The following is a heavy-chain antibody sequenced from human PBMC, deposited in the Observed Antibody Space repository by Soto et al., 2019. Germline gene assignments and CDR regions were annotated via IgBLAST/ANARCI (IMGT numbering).Heavy chain of an antibody. CDR1: GGSFSGYY. Sequence: PSETLSLTCAVYGGSFSGYYWSLIRQPPGKGLEWIGEINHSGSTNYNPSLKSRVTISVDTSKNQFSLKLSSVTAADTAVYYCARRNYDILTGYYQYYFDYWRKGSRVTVSS. D-gene: IGHD3-9*01. CDR2: INHSGST. CDR3: ARRNYDILTGYYQYYFDY. V-gene: IGHV4-34*01. J-gene: IGHJ4*02.